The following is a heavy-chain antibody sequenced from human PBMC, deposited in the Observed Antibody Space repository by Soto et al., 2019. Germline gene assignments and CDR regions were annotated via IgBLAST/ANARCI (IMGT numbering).Heavy chain of an antibody. D-gene: IGHD4-17*01. CDR1: GASVTNSNYY. Sequence: SETLSLTCIVSGASVTNSNYYWTWIRQHPGKGLEWIGFTYYSGSTNYNPSLKSRVTISVDTSRNQFSLKLSSVTAADTAVYYCAGGSGDGWFDPRGQGKLVTVSS. CDR3: AGGSGDGWFDP. V-gene: IGHV4-31*03. J-gene: IGHJ5*02. CDR2: TYYSGST.